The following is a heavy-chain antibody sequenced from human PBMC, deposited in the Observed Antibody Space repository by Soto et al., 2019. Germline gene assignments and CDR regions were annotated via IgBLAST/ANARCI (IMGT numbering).Heavy chain of an antibody. Sequence: QVQLVQSGAEVQKPGASVKLSCKASGYTFTTYDINWVRQATGQGLEWMGWMDPNSGNTGYAQKFQGRVTMTRETPMTTAAMQLSSLGSDDTAVYFCARGPARVPNSYMDVWGKGSTVALSS. V-gene: IGHV1-8*01. CDR1: GYTFTTYD. J-gene: IGHJ6*03. CDR3: ARGPARVPNSYMDV. CDR2: MDPNSGNT. D-gene: IGHD3-10*01.